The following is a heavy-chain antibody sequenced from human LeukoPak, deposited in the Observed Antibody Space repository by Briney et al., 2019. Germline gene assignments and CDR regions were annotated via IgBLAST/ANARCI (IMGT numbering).Heavy chain of an antibody. Sequence: SETLSLTCTVSGYSISSGYYWSWIRQPPGKGLEWIGEINHIGSTNYNPSLKSRVTISVDTSKNQFSLKLSSVTAADTAVYYCARGGRYSSSWYSYYYYYMDVWGKGTTVTISS. CDR3: ARGGRYSSSWYSYYYYYMDV. CDR2: INHIGST. V-gene: IGHV4-38-2*02. D-gene: IGHD6-13*01. J-gene: IGHJ6*03. CDR1: GYSISSGYY.